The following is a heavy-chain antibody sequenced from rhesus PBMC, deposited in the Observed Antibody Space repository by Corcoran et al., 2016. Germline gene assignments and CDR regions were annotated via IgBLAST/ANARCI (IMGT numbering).Heavy chain of an antibody. CDR3: ASSYCSSSYCSGPSFDY. J-gene: IGHJ4*01. Sequence: QVQLQESGPAVVKPSETLSLTCAVSGGSISSSNWWSWIRQPPGKGLEWIGRIYGSGGSTEYNPSLKSRVTSSIDTSKNQFSLKLSSVTAADTAVYYCASSYCSSSYCSGPSFDYWGQGVLVTVSS. CDR1: GGSISSSNW. V-gene: IGHV4-93*02. CDR2: IYGSGGST. D-gene: IGHD2-15*01.